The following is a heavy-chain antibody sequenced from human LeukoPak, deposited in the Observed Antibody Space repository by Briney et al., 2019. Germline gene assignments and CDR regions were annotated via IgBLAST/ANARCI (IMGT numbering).Heavy chain of an antibody. CDR1: GYTFTSYD. CDR3: AVAGTLGEAFDI. V-gene: IGHV1-8*03. CDR2: MNPNSGNT. D-gene: IGHD6-19*01. J-gene: IGHJ3*02. Sequence: ASVKVSCKASGYTFTSYDIDWVRQATGQGLEWMGWMNPNSGNTGYAQKFQGRVTITRNTPISTAYMELSSLRSEDTAVYYCAVAGTLGEAFDIWGQGTMVTVSS.